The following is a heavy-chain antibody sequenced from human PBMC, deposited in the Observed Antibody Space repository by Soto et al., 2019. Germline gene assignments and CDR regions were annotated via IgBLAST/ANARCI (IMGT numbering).Heavy chain of an antibody. J-gene: IGHJ6*02. CDR2: IIPIFGTA. D-gene: IGHD2-2*02. Sequence: QVQLVQSGAEVKKPGSSVKVSCKASGGTFNSYAISWVRQAPGQGLEWMGGIIPIFGTANYAQKFQGRVTITADESTSKAYMELSSLRSEDTAVYYCARDRVHCSSTSCYRPYGMDVWGQGTTVTVSS. V-gene: IGHV1-69*01. CDR3: ARDRVHCSSTSCYRPYGMDV. CDR1: GGTFNSYA.